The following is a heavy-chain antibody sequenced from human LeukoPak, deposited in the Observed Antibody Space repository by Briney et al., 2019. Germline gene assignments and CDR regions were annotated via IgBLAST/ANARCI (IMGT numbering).Heavy chain of an antibody. CDR2: FDPEDGET. J-gene: IGHJ4*02. CDR3: ATGIAAAGTWGTVAFFDY. D-gene: IGHD6-13*01. Sequence: GASVKVSCKVSGYTLTELSIHWVRQAPGKGLEWMGGFDPEDGETIYAQKFQGRVTMTEDTSTDTAYMELSSLRSEDTAVYYCATGIAAAGTWGTVAFFDYWGQGTLVTVSS. V-gene: IGHV1-24*01. CDR1: GYTLTELS.